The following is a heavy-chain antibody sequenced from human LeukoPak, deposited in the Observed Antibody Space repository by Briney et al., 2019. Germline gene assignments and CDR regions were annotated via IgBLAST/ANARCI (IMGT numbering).Heavy chain of an antibody. CDR2: ISGSGGST. CDR1: GFTFSSYA. CDR3: VKDTSGASQYFQY. V-gene: IGHV3-23*01. Sequence: PGGSLRLSCAASGFTFSSYAMSWVRQAPGKGLEWVSAISGSGGSTYYTDSVKGRFTISRDNSKNTLYLQMNSLRPEDMALYYCVKDTSGASQYFQYWGHGTVVTVSS. J-gene: IGHJ1*01. D-gene: IGHD2-15*01.